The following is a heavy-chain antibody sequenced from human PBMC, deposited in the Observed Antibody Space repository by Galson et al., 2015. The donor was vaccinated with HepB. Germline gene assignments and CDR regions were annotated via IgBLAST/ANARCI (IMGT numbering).Heavy chain of an antibody. J-gene: IGHJ5*02. CDR3: ARERTSAAGFDP. Sequence: SLRLSCAASGFTFSGYWMHWVRQAPGKGLVWVSRINGDESRTNYADSVTGRFTISRDNAKNTLYLQMNSLRAEDTAVYYCARERTSAAGFDPWGQGTLVTVSS. CDR1: GFTFSGYW. CDR2: INGDESRT. V-gene: IGHV3-74*01. D-gene: IGHD6-13*01.